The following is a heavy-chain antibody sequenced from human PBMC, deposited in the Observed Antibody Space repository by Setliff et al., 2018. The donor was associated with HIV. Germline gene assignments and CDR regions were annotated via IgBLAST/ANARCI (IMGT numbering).Heavy chain of an antibody. Sequence: ASEKVSCKVSGYSLTELSMHWVRQAPGKGLEWMGGFDPDDGETVYAQQFQGRVNMTEDTSTDTAYMELTSLRSEDTAMYYCAPGPPLSSGWSQGAFDIWGQGTMVTVSS. J-gene: IGHJ3*02. D-gene: IGHD6-19*01. CDR2: FDPDDGET. CDR3: APGPPLSSGWSQGAFDI. V-gene: IGHV1-24*01. CDR1: GYSLTELS.